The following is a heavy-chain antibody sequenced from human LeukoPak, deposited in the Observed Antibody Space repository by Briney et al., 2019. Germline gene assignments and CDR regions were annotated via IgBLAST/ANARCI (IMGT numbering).Heavy chain of an antibody. Sequence: GRSLGLSCAASGFTFGDYAMHWVRQAPGKGLEWVSGINWKSNNIGYADSVKGRFTISRDNAKNSLYLQMNSLRTEDTALYYCARDRAGYFYAMDVWGQGTSVTVSS. D-gene: IGHD6-13*01. CDR1: GFTFGDYA. CDR3: ARDRAGYFYAMDV. CDR2: INWKSNNI. V-gene: IGHV3-9*01. J-gene: IGHJ6*02.